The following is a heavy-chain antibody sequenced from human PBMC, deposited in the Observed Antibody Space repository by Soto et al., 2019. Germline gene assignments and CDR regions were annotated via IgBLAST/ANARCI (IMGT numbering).Heavy chain of an antibody. CDR2: IYYSGSA. Sequence: SETLSLTCTVSGGSISSYYWSWIRQPPGKGLEWIGYIYYSGSAYYNPSLKSRVTISVDTSKNQFSLKLNSVTAADTAVYYCARDPRGVVGPTTDFDYWGQGTLVTVSS. V-gene: IGHV4-59*01. CDR1: GGSISSYY. J-gene: IGHJ4*02. D-gene: IGHD1-26*01. CDR3: ARDPRGVVGPTTDFDY.